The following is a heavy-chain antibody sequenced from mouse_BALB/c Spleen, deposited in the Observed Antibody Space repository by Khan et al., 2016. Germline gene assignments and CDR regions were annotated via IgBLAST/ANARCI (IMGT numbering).Heavy chain of an antibody. CDR2: ISYSGST. D-gene: IGHD2-14*01. CDR3: AGNGSRYVSTCFAY. CDR1: GYSIPSDYA. J-gene: IGHJ3*01. Sequence: EVQFQESGPGLLKPSQSLSLPCTVSGYSIPSDYARNLIRQFPGNKLEWVGYISYSGSTSYHPSLKSRISFTRDTSKNQFFLQLNSVTTEDTATYSCAGNGSRYVSTCFAYWGQGTLVTVSA. V-gene: IGHV3-2*02.